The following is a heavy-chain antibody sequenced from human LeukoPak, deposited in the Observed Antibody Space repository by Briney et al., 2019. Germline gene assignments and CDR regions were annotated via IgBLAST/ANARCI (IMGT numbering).Heavy chain of an antibody. D-gene: IGHD3-22*01. CDR2: IYYSGST. CDR1: GGSISSYY. V-gene: IGHV4-59*01. CDR3: AKGGSSGYYLGYFDY. Sequence: RASETLSLTCTVSGGSISSYYWSWIRQPPGKGLEWIGYIYYSGSTNYNPSLKSRVTISVDTSKNQFSLKLSSVTAADTAVYYCAKGGSSGYYLGYFDYWGQGTLVTVSS. J-gene: IGHJ4*02.